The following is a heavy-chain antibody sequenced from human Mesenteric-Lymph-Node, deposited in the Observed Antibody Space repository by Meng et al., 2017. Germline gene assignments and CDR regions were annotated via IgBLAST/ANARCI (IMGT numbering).Heavy chain of an antibody. CDR1: GFTFSSYV. Sequence: EVQLVESGGGLVQRGVSLRLACAASGFTFSSYVMYWVRHAPGKGLGWVSRINNDGRSTGYADSVKGRFTISRENAKNTLYLQMNSLSAEDTAVYYCARNYDGGVDYWGQGTLVTVSS. V-gene: IGHV3-74*01. CDR2: INNDGRST. J-gene: IGHJ4*02. D-gene: IGHD4-23*01. CDR3: ARNYDGGVDY.